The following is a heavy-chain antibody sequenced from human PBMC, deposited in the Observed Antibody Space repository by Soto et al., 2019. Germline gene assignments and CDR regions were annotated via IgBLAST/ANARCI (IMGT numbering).Heavy chain of an antibody. Sequence: EVQLVESGGGLIQPGGSLRLSCAASGFTVSSNYMSWVRQAPGKGLEWVSVIYSGGSTYYADSVKGRFTTSRDNSKNTLYLQMNFLRADDTAVDNCANDVRTLYGRGVWGQGTTVTVSS. V-gene: IGHV3-53*01. J-gene: IGHJ6*02. CDR2: IYSGGST. D-gene: IGHD3-16*01. CDR3: ANDVRTLYGRGV. CDR1: GFTVSSNY.